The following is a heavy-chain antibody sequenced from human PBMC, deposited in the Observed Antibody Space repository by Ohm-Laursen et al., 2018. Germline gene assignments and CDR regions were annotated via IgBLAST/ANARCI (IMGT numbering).Heavy chain of an antibody. Sequence: SLRLSCSASGFTFSSYAMSWVRQAPGKGLEWVSAISGSGGSTYYADSVKGRFTISRDNSKNTLYLQMNSLRAEDTAVYYCAKDSGQAVATIGNWGQGTLVTVSS. D-gene: IGHD5-24*01. CDR2: ISGSGGST. V-gene: IGHV3-23*01. CDR3: AKDSGQAVATIGN. J-gene: IGHJ4*02. CDR1: GFTFSSYA.